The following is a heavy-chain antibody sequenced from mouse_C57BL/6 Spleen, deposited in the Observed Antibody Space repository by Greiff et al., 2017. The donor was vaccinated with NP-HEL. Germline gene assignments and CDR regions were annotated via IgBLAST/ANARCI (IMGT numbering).Heavy chain of an antibody. Sequence: VQLQQSDAELVKPGASVKISCNVSGYTFTDYTIHWMKQRPEQGLEWIGYIYPRDGSTKYNEKFKGKATLTADKSSSTAYMQLNSLTSDDTAVYVCARYCYGSSPLYFDVWGTGTTVTVSS. CDR3: ARYCYGSSPLYFDV. V-gene: IGHV1-78*01. J-gene: IGHJ1*03. D-gene: IGHD1-1*01. CDR1: GYTFTDYT. CDR2: IYPRDGST.